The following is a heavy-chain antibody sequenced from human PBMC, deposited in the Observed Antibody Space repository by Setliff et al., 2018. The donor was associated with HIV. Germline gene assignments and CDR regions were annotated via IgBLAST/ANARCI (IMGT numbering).Heavy chain of an antibody. CDR3: AREIWGQVAHVPYGMDV. J-gene: IGHJ6*02. D-gene: IGHD5-12*01. Sequence: PSETLSLTCTVSGDSISTDYWTWIRQPPGKGLEWIGYIYNSASTNYNPSLKSRVTMSVDTSKNQFSLKVRYVTAADTAIYYCAREIWGQVAHVPYGMDVWGQGTTVTVSS. CDR1: GDSISTDY. V-gene: IGHV4-59*12. CDR2: IYNSAST.